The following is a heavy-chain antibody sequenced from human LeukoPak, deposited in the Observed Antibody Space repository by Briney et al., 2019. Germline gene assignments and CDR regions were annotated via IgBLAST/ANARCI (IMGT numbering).Heavy chain of an antibody. Sequence: GGSLRLSCAASGFTFSSYAKSWVRQAPGKGLEWVSAISGSGGSTYYADSVKGRFTISRDNSKNTLYLQMNSLRAEDTAVYNCAIVYCSSTSCPNWFDPWGEGTLVTVSS. V-gene: IGHV3-23*01. CDR3: AIVYCSSTSCPNWFDP. J-gene: IGHJ5*02. D-gene: IGHD2-2*01. CDR1: GFTFSSYA. CDR2: ISGSGGST.